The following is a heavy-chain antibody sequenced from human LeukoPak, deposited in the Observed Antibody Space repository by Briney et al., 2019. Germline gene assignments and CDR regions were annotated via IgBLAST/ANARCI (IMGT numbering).Heavy chain of an antibody. Sequence: ASVKVSCKASGGTFSSYAISWVRQAPGQGLEWMGRIIPILGIANYAQKFQGRVTITADKSTSTAYMELSSLRSEDTAVYYCARDSTVTAGRGSYFDYWGQGTLVTVSS. V-gene: IGHV1-69*04. D-gene: IGHD4-17*01. CDR1: GGTFSSYA. J-gene: IGHJ4*02. CDR2: IIPILGIA. CDR3: ARDSTVTAGRGSYFDY.